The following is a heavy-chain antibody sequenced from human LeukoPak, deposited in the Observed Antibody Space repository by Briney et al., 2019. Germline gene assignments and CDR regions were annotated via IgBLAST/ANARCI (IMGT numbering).Heavy chain of an antibody. J-gene: IGHJ4*02. D-gene: IGHD2-15*01. CDR2: IYYSGGT. Sequence: SETLSLTCTVSGGSISSFYWSWIRQPPAKGLEWIGYIYYSGGTNYNPSLKSRVTISVDTSKNQFSLKLSSVTAADTAVYYCARSGECSCGSCIRDFDYWGQGTLVTVSS. CDR1: GGSISSFY. V-gene: IGHV4-59*01. CDR3: ARSGECSCGSCIRDFDY.